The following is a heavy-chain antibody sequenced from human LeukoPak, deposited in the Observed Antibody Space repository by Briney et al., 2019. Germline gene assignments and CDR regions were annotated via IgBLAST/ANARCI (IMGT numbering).Heavy chain of an antibody. J-gene: IGHJ6*03. CDR2: TYYRSKWYN. CDR3: ARGVGSSGWYSRTYYYYMDV. CDR1: GDSVSSNSAA. D-gene: IGHD6-19*01. Sequence: SQTLSLTCAISGDSVSSNSAAWNWIRQSPSRGLEWLGRTYYRSKWYNDYAVSVKSRITINPDTSKNQFSLQLNSVTPEDTAVYYCARGVGSSGWYSRTYYYYMDVWGKGTTVTISS. V-gene: IGHV6-1*01.